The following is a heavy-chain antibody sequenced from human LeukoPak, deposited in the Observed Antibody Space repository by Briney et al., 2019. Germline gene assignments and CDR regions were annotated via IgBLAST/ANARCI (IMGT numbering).Heavy chain of an antibody. J-gene: IGHJ1*01. V-gene: IGHV3-66*01. Sequence: PGGSLRLSCAASGFTVSSRYMSWVRQAPGKGLEWVLVIYSDDSTYSADSLKGRFTISRDISKNTLFLQMNSLRAEDTAVYYCARVYWHDNGEYFQHWGQGTLVTVSS. CDR1: GFTVSSRY. D-gene: IGHD3-16*01. CDR2: IYSDDST. CDR3: ARVYWHDNGEYFQH.